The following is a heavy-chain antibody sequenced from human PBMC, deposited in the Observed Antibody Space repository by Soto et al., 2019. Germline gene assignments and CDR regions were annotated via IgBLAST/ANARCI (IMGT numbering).Heavy chain of an antibody. D-gene: IGHD3-22*01. CDR1: GFTFSSYG. Sequence: GGSLRLSCAASGFTFSSYGMHWVRQAPGKGLEWVAVIWYDGSNKYYADSVKGRFTISRDNSKNTLYLQMNSLRAEDTAVYYCARQDYYDSSGYYQALYYFDYWGQGTLVTVSS. J-gene: IGHJ4*02. V-gene: IGHV3-33*01. CDR2: IWYDGSNK. CDR3: ARQDYYDSSGYYQALYYFDY.